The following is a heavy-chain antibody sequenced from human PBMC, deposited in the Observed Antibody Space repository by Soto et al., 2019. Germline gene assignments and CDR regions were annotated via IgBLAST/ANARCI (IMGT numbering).Heavy chain of an antibody. D-gene: IGHD3-10*01. CDR2: IYYSGST. CDR1: GGSISSYY. CDR3: ASYSNYYGSGSYYKSDYYYYMDV. V-gene: IGHV4-59*01. J-gene: IGHJ6*03. Sequence: ASETLSLTCTVSGGSISSYYWSWIRQPPGKGLEWIGYIYYSGSTNYNPSLKSRVTISVDTSKNQFSLKLSSVTAADTAVYYCASYSNYYGSGSYYKSDYYYYMDVWGKGTTVTVSS.